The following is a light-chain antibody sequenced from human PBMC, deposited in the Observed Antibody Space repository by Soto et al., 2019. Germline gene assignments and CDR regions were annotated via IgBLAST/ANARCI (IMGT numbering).Light chain of an antibody. CDR2: EVN. Sequence: QSALTQPASVSGSPGQSITISCTGTSSDVGGYNYVSWYQQHPGKAPKLLIYEVNNRPSAVSNRYSGSKAGNTASLSISGLQAEYEADEYVSSYTTRSTPGVFGGGTQLHV. CDR3: SSYTTRSTPGV. V-gene: IGLV2-14*01. J-gene: IGLJ3*02. CDR1: SSDVGGYNY.